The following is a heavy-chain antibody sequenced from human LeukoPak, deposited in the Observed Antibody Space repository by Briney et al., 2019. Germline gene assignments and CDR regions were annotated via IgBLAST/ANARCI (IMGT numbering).Heavy chain of an antibody. CDR3: ASGEYYYDSSGYYSLRAFDI. V-gene: IGHV4-39*07. J-gene: IGHJ3*02. D-gene: IGHD3-22*01. CDR2: IYYSGST. Sequence: TSETLSLTCTVSGGSISSSSYYWVWIRQPPGKGLEWIGGIYYSGSTYYNPSLKGRVTISVDTSKNQFSLKLSSVTAADTAVYYCASGEYYYDSSGYYSLRAFDIWGQGTMVTVSS. CDR1: GGSISSSSYY.